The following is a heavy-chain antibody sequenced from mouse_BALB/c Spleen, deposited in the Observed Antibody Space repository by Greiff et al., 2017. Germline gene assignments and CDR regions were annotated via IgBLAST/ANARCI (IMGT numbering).Heavy chain of an antibody. CDR1: GFTFSSYA. J-gene: IGHJ3*01. CDR2: ISSGGST. Sequence: EVQLVESGGGLVKPGGSLKLSCAASGFTFSSYAMSWVRQTPEKRLEWVASISSGGSTYYPDSVKGRFTISRDNARNILYLQMSSLRSEDTAMYYCARGDPWFAYWGQGTLVTVSA. V-gene: IGHV5-6-5*01. CDR3: ARGDPWFAY.